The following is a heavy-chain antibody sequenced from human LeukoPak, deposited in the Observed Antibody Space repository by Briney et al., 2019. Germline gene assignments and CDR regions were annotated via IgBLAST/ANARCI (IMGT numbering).Heavy chain of an antibody. CDR1: GYTFTGYY. V-gene: IGHV1-2*02. CDR3: ARGYYYDSSGYYPSGWFDP. D-gene: IGHD3-22*01. CDR2: INPNSGGT. Sequence: ASVKVSCKASGYTFTGYYMHWVRQAPGQGLEWMGWINPNSGGTNYAQKFQGRVTMTRDTSISTAYMELSRLRSDDTAVYYCARGYYYDSSGYYPSGWFDPWGQGTLVTVSS. J-gene: IGHJ5*02.